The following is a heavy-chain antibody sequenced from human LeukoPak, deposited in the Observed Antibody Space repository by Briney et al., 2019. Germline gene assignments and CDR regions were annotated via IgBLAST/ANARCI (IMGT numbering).Heavy chain of an antibody. Sequence: GESLKISCKGSGYSFTTYWIGWVRQMPGKGLEWMGIIYPGDSDTRYSPSFQGQVTISADKSISTAYLQWSSLEASDTAMYYCARRDIAVAGTFDYWGQGTLVTVSS. CDR3: ARRDIAVAGTFDY. V-gene: IGHV5-51*01. J-gene: IGHJ4*02. CDR2: IYPGDSDT. CDR1: GYSFTTYW. D-gene: IGHD6-19*01.